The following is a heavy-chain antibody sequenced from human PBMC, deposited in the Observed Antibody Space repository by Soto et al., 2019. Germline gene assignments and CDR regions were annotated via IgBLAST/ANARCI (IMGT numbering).Heavy chain of an antibody. D-gene: IGHD3-10*01. V-gene: IGHV3-23*01. CDR2: ISNSGGST. CDR3: AKFQGPFYGSGSYYPDY. CDR1: GFAFSSYA. Sequence: GGSLRLSCTASGFAFSSYAMSWVRQAPGKGLEWVSGISNSGGSTYYADSVKGRFTISRDNSKNTLYLQMNSLRAEDTAVYYCAKFQGPFYGSGSYYPDYWGQGTLVTVSS. J-gene: IGHJ4*02.